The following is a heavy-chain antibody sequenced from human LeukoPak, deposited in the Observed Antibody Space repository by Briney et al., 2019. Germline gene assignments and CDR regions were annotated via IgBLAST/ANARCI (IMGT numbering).Heavy chain of an antibody. CDR3: ARNGESSGYLTDFDY. CDR2: ISYDGSNK. V-gene: IGHV3-30-3*01. D-gene: IGHD3-22*01. Sequence: GRSLRLSCAASGFTFSSYAMHWVRQAPGKGLEWVAVISYDGSNKYYADSVKGRFTISRDNSKNTLYLQMNSLRAEDTAVYYCARNGESSGYLTDFDYWSQGTLVTVSS. J-gene: IGHJ4*02. CDR1: GFTFSSYA.